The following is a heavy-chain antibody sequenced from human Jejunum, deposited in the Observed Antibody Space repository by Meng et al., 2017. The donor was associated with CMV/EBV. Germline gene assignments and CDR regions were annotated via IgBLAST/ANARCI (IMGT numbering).Heavy chain of an antibody. J-gene: IGHJ5*02. D-gene: IGHD6-19*01. CDR3: ARESWLGVPSCRFDP. CDR1: GDSISTYY. Sequence: SGDSISTYYWSWIRQSPGKGLEWIGYVYYNGNTKYNPSLKSRVTISVDTSKNQFSLKLTSVTAADTAVYFCARESWLGVPSCRFDPWGQGTLVTVSS. V-gene: IGHV4-59*01. CDR2: VYYNGNT.